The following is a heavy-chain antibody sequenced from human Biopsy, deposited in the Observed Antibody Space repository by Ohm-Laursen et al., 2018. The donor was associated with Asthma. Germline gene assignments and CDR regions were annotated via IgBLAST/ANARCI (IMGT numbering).Heavy chain of an antibody. D-gene: IGHD3-22*01. CDR1: YGSITSGGYY. J-gene: IGHJ4*02. V-gene: IGHV4-31*03. CDR3: ARAQDYYDSRGYYRSFDY. CDR2: IYYSGST. Sequence: TLSFTCTVSYGSITSGGYYWTWIRQPPGKGLEWIGFIYYSGSTYYNPSLKSRVSISIDTSKNQFSLKLSSVTAADTAVYYCARAQDYYDSRGYYRSFDYWGQGTLVTVSS.